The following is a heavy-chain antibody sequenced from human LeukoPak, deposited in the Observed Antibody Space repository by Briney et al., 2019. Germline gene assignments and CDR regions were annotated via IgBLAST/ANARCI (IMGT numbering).Heavy chain of an antibody. J-gene: IGHJ5*02. V-gene: IGHV3-21*01. Sequence: GGSLRLSCAASGFTFSTYAMSWVRQAPGKGLEWVSAISGDSGNIFYADSVKGRFTISRDNAKNSLYLQMNSLRAEDTAVYYCARDPSCSSTSCYRAPHWFDPWGQGTLVTVSS. D-gene: IGHD2-2*02. CDR1: GFTFSTYA. CDR2: ISGDSGNI. CDR3: ARDPSCSSTSCYRAPHWFDP.